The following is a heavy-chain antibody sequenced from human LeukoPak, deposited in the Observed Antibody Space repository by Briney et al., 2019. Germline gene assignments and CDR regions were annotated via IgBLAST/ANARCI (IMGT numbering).Heavy chain of an antibody. J-gene: IGHJ4*02. CDR3: AKAKLHDYTYFDY. Sequence: PGGSLRLSCAASGFTFSSYAMSWVRQAPGKGLGWVSAISGSGGSTYYADSVKGRFTISRDNSKNTLYLQMNSLRAEDTAAYYCAKAKLHDYTYFDYWGQGTLVTVSS. CDR1: GFTFSSYA. D-gene: IGHD4-11*01. V-gene: IGHV3-23*01. CDR2: ISGSGGST.